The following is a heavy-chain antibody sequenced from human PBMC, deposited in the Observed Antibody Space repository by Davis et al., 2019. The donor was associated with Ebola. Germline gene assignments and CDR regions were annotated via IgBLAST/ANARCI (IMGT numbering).Heavy chain of an antibody. CDR3: ARGRRGTGAYFDY. J-gene: IGHJ4*02. Sequence: AASVKVSCKASGYTFTSYDINWVRQATGQGLERMGWMNPNSGNTGYAQKFQGRVTMTRNTSISTAYMELSSLRSEDTAVYYCARGRRGTGAYFDYWGQGTLVTVSS. V-gene: IGHV1-8*01. CDR2: MNPNSGNT. CDR1: GYTFTSYD. D-gene: IGHD1-14*01.